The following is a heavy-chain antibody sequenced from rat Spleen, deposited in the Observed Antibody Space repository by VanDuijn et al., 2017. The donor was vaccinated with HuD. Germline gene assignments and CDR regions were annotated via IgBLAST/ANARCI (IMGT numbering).Heavy chain of an antibody. J-gene: IGHJ3*01. CDR1: GFIFIDYY. D-gene: IGHD1-1*01. CDR3: TTVLQGHGFAY. V-gene: IGHV5-20*01. Sequence: EVQLEESGGGLVQPGRSLKLSCAASGFIFIDYYMAWVRQAPTKGLEWVASISYDGGSTYYRDSVKGRFTISRDNAKSSLYLQMDSLRSEDTATYYCTTVLQGHGFAYWGQGTLVTVSS. CDR2: ISYDGGST.